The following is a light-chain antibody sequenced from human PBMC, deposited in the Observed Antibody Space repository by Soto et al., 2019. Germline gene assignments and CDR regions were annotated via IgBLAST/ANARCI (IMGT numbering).Light chain of an antibody. CDR1: QTINNY. Sequence: EIVLTQSPATLSLSPGERATLSSRASQTINNYLAWYQQKPGQAPRLLIYDASNRATGIPARFSGSGSGTDFTLTISSLEPEDFAVYYCQQYTTSSWTFGQGTKVDIK. J-gene: IGKJ1*01. V-gene: IGKV3-11*01. CDR2: DAS. CDR3: QQYTTSSWT.